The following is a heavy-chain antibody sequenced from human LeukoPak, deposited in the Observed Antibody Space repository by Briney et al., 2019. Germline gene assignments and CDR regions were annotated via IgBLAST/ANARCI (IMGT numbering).Heavy chain of an antibody. V-gene: IGHV3-23*01. CDR3: AKRAPVAAAGTGRYFDY. CDR2: ISGSGGST. D-gene: IGHD1/OR15-1a*01. Sequence: PGGSLRLSCAASGFTFSSYAMSWVRQAPGKGLPWVSAISGSGGSTYYADCVKGRFTISRDNSKNTLYLQMNSLRAEDTAVYYCAKRAPVAAAGTGRYFDYWGQGTLVTVSS. CDR1: GFTFSSYA. J-gene: IGHJ4*02.